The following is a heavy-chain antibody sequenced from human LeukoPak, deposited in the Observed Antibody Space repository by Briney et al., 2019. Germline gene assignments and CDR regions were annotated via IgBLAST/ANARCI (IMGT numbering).Heavy chain of an antibody. CDR3: AKLGTSDSRGYYFLFDY. Sequence: GGSLRLSCAASGFTFSDYAMGWVRQAPGKGPEWVSVISGSGGGTDYGDSVKGRFTISRDNFRNTLSLQMSSLRAADTAIYYCAKLGTSDSRGYYFLFDYWGQGNLVTVSS. CDR1: GFTFSDYA. V-gene: IGHV3-23*01. J-gene: IGHJ4*02. CDR2: ISGSGGGT. D-gene: IGHD3-22*01.